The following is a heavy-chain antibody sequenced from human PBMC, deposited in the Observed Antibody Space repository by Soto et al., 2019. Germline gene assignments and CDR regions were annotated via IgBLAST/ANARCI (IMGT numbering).Heavy chain of an antibody. CDR3: TRDLEDDYYYYGMDV. Sequence: GGSLRLSCAASGFTFSSYAMSWVRQAPGKGLEWVGFIRSKAYGGTTEYAASVKGRFTISRDDSKSIAYLQMNSLKTEDTAVYYCTRDLEDDYYYYGMDVWGQGTTVTVSS. CDR1: GFTFSSYA. J-gene: IGHJ6*02. D-gene: IGHD2-15*01. V-gene: IGHV3-49*04. CDR2: IRSKAYGGTT.